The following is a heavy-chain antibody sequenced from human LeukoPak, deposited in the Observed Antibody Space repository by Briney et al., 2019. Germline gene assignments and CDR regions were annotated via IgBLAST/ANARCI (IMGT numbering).Heavy chain of an antibody. V-gene: IGHV3-74*01. D-gene: IGHD2-21*02. J-gene: IGHJ4*02. CDR1: GFTFSRYW. CDR2: INSDGSST. CDR3: ARGDLTGDWGLDY. Sequence: GGSLRLSCAASGFTFSRYWMHWVRQAPGKGPVWVSRINSDGSSTSYADSVKGRFTISRDNAKNTLYLQMNSLRAEDTAVYYCARGDLTGDWGLDYWGQGTLVTVSS.